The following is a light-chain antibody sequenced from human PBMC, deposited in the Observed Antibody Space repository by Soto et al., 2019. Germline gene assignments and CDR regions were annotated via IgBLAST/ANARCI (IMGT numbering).Light chain of an antibody. CDR1: QSVSSTY. V-gene: IGKV3-20*01. CDR2: GAS. J-gene: IGKJ1*01. CDR3: QQYGRSST. Sequence: ESVLTQSPGTLSLSPGERATLSCRASQSVSSTYSAWYQQKPGQAPRLLISGASSRATGIPDRFSGSGSGTDFTLIISRLEPEDFAVYYCQQYGRSSTFGQGTKVEIK.